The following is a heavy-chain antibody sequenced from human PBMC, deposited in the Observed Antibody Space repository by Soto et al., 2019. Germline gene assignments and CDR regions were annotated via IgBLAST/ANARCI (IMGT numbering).Heavy chain of an antibody. CDR1: GFTLRGNS. D-gene: IGHD6-6*01. Sequence: EVQLVESGGGIVQPGGSLRLSCAASGFTLRGNSMDWVRQAPGKGLEWVSRITSDGSRIDYADSVKGRFTISRDNAKNTLYLQMTSLRVEDTALYFCARHADGSSSFWGQGTLVTVSS. CDR2: ITSDGSRI. V-gene: IGHV3-74*01. CDR3: ARHADGSSSF. J-gene: IGHJ4*02.